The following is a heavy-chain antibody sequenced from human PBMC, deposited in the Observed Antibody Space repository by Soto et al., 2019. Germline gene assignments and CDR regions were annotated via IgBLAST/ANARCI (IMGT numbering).Heavy chain of an antibody. Sequence: GGSLRLSCVASGFTLSRYWMSWVRQAPGKGLEWVANIRQDGSEKNYVDSVKGRFTISRDNAQNSLFLQLNSLRADDMAVYYCARGYCSGGFCFAGAFDIWGQGTRFTVSS. CDR2: IRQDGSEK. V-gene: IGHV3-7*01. CDR1: GFTLSRYW. CDR3: ARGYCSGGFCFAGAFDI. D-gene: IGHD2-15*01. J-gene: IGHJ3*02.